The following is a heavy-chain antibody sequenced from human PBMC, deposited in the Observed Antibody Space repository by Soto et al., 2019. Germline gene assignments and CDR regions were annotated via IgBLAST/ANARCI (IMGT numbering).Heavy chain of an antibody. D-gene: IGHD4-17*01. CDR3: ARDYGDYVHGYYFDY. J-gene: IGHJ4*02. V-gene: IGHV1-18*01. CDR1: GYTFTSYG. CDR2: ISAYNGNT. Sequence: ASVKPSCKASGYTFTSYGISWVRQAPEQGLEWMGWISAYNGNTNYAQKLQGRVTMTTDTSTSTAYMELRSLRSDDTAVYYCARDYGDYVHGYYFDYWGQGTLVTVSS.